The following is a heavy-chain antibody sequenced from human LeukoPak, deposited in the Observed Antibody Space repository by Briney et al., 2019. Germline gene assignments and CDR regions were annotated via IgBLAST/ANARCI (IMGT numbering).Heavy chain of an antibody. J-gene: IGHJ2*01. CDR3: ARVSNSDWYFDL. CDR2: TYYRSKWYN. V-gene: IGHV6-1*01. D-gene: IGHD5/OR15-5a*01. CDR1: GDSFSSNSAA. Sequence: SQTLSLTCVISGDSFSSNSAAWNWIRQSPSRGLEWLGRTYYRSKWYNDYAVSVKSRIIFNPDTSKNQFSLHLNSVTPEDTAVYYCARVSNSDWYFDLWGRGTLVTVSS.